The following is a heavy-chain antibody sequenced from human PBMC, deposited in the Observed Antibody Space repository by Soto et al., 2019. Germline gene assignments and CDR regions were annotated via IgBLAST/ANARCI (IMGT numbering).Heavy chain of an antibody. CDR1: GGWFYAYF. Sequence: TSVTLSVRRGVGGGWFYAYFWNWVRQPPGKGLEWIGEATPDGRSNYNPSLKSRVTISKDTSKNQFSLEVRSLTAADTAVYYCTTSGRSWPDSFDFWGQGAMVTVSS. J-gene: IGHJ3*01. CDR3: TTSGRSWPDSFDF. CDR2: ATPDGRS. D-gene: IGHD6-13*01. V-gene: IGHV4-34*01.